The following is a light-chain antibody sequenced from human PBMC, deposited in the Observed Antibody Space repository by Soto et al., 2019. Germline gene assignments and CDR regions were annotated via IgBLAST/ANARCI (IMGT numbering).Light chain of an antibody. V-gene: IGLV1-44*01. CDR1: RSNSGSNT. CDR2: ANN. J-gene: IGLJ2*01. Sequence: QLVLTQPPSASGTPGQRVTISCSGSRSNSGSNTVNWYQQLPGTAPKLLIYANNQRPSGVPDRFSGSKSGTSASLAISGLQSEDEADYYCAAWDDSLNGVVFGGGTKLTVL. CDR3: AAWDDSLNGVV.